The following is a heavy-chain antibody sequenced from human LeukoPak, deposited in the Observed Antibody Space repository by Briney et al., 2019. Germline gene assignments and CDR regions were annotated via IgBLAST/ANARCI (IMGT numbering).Heavy chain of an antibody. CDR3: ARGSLPGIAVPAGAFDI. V-gene: IGHV4-31*03. D-gene: IGHD6-19*01. CDR1: GGSISSGGYY. CDR2: IYYSGST. Sequence: TTSETLSLTCTVSGGSISSGGYYWSWIRQHPGKGLEWIGYIYYSGSTYYNPSLKSRVTISVDTSKNQFSLKLSSVTAADTAVYYCARGSLPGIAVPAGAFDIWGQGTMVTVSS. J-gene: IGHJ3*02.